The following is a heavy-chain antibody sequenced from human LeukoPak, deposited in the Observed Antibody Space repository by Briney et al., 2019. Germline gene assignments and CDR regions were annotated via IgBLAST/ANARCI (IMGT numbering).Heavy chain of an antibody. CDR2: IYYSGST. V-gene: IGHV4-39*07. Sequence: SETLSLTCTVSGGSISSSSYYWGWIRQPPGKGLEWIGSIYYSGSTYYNPSLKSRVTISVDTSKNQFSLKLSSVTAADTAVYYCARRQVAAATDWFDPWGQGTLVTVSS. J-gene: IGHJ5*02. CDR1: GGSISSSSYY. D-gene: IGHD2-15*01. CDR3: ARRQVAAATDWFDP.